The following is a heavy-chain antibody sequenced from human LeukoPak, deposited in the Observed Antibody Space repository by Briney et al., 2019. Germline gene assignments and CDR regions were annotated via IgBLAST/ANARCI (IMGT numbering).Heavy chain of an antibody. V-gene: IGHV3-23*01. CDR3: AKLSQPPKRTTVVTDY. CDR2: ISGSGGST. CDR1: GFTFSSYA. J-gene: IGHJ4*02. Sequence: GGSLRLSCAASGFTFSSYAMSWVRQAPGKGLEWVSAISGSGGSTYYADSVKGRFTISRDNSKNTLYLQMNSLRAEDTAVYYCAKLSQPPKRTTVVTDYWGQGTLVTVSS. D-gene: IGHD4-23*01.